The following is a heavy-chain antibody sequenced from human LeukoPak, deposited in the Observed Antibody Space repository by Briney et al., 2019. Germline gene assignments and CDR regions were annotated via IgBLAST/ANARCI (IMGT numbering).Heavy chain of an antibody. J-gene: IGHJ5*02. Sequence: GGSLRLSCAASGFTFSSYAMSWVRQAPGKGLEWVSSITSSSSYIYYSDSVKGRFTISRDNAKNSMYLQMNSLRAEDTAVYYCARCGGGNPRWFDPWGRGTLVTVSS. V-gene: IGHV3-21*01. CDR1: GFTFSSYA. CDR3: ARCGGGNPRWFDP. D-gene: IGHD4-23*01. CDR2: ITSSSSYI.